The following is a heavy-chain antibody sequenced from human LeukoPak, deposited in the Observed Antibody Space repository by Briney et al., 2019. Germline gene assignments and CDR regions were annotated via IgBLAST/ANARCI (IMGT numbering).Heavy chain of an antibody. V-gene: IGHV3-7*01. J-gene: IGHJ4*02. CDR2: IKQDGREK. D-gene: IGHD6-25*01. Sequence: GGSLRLSCAASGFTFSSYWMSWVRQAPGKGLECVANIKQDGREKYYVDSVKGRFTISRHNAKNSLYLQMKSLRADDTAVNYSARTQRRLDYWGQGALVTVSS. CDR3: ARTQRRLDY. CDR1: GFTFSSYW.